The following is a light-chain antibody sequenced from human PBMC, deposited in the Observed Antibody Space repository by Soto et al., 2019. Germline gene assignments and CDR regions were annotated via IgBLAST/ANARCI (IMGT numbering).Light chain of an antibody. V-gene: IGKV3-20*01. Sequence: EIVLTQSPGTLSLSPGERATLSCRASQSVTRNYLAWSQQKPGQAPRLRIHDASSRASGIPDRFTGSGSGTNFTLTISRLEPEDFAVYYCQQHFGAPFTFGPGTKVDIK. CDR2: DAS. CDR3: QQHFGAPFT. CDR1: QSVTRNY. J-gene: IGKJ3*01.